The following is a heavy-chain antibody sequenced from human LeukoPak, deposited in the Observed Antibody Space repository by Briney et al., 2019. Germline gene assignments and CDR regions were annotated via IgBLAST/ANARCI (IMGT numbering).Heavy chain of an antibody. D-gene: IGHD1-26*01. J-gene: IGHJ4*02. V-gene: IGHV4-4*02. Sequence: SETLSLTCGVSGGSITTSNYWSWVRPPPARGLEWIGEISLSGYTGYNPSLRGRVTMSLDESKNNLSLPLTSVTAADTAIYYCSRESGPYSPFGYWGQGILVTVTT. CDR2: ISLSGYT. CDR3: SRESGPYSPFGY. CDR1: GGSITTSNY.